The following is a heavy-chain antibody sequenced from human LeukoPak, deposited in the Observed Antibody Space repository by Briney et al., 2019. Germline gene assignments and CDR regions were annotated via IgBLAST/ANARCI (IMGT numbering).Heavy chain of an antibody. CDR2: IIPRLDIA. D-gene: IGHD1-1*01. J-gene: IGHJ6*02. CDR1: GGIFSSHA. Sequence: SVKVSCKASGGIFSSHAISWVRQAPGQGLEWMGRIIPRLDIAIHAQMFQGRVTITADKATTTAYMELTSLRSEDTAVYYCARIRTGTTYYYAMDVWGQGTTVTVSS. CDR3: ARIRTGTTYYYAMDV. V-gene: IGHV1-69*04.